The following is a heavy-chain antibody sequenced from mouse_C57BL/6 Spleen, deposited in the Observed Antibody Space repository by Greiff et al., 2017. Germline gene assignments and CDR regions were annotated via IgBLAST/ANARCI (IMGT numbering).Heavy chain of an antibody. J-gene: IGHJ1*03. Sequence: VQLQQPGTELVKPGASVKLSCKASVYTFPSYWLHWVKQRPGQGLEWIGNINPSTGGPNYNEKFKSKATLTVDKSSSTAYMQLSSLTSEDSAVYYCARSGGYYVYWYFDVWGTGTTVTVSS. D-gene: IGHD2-3*01. CDR2: INPSTGGP. CDR3: ARSGGYYVYWYFDV. CDR1: VYTFPSYW. V-gene: IGHV1-53*01.